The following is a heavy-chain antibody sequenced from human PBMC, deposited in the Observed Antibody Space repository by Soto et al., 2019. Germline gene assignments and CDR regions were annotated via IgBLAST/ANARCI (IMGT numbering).Heavy chain of an antibody. J-gene: IGHJ4*02. CDR1: GFTFDDYA. CDR2: ISWNSGSI. Sequence: EVQLVESGGGLVQPGRSLRLSCAASGFTFDDYAMHWVRQAPGKGLEWVSGISWNSGSIGYADSVKGRFTISRDNXKXXLYLQMNSLRAEDTALYYCAKVEDYDSSGYPPFDYWGQGTLVTVSS. CDR3: AKVEDYDSSGYPPFDY. D-gene: IGHD3-22*01. V-gene: IGHV3-9*01.